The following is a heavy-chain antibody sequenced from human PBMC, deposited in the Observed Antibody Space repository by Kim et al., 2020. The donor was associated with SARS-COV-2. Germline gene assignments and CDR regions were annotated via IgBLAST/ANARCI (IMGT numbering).Heavy chain of an antibody. CDR2: TDK. V-gene: IGHV3-33*01. Sequence: TDKNYAGAVKGRFTISRDNSKNTVDLQMNSLRVEDKDVYYCARAREKSFDYWGQGTLVTVSS. J-gene: IGHJ4*02. CDR3: ARAREKSFDY.